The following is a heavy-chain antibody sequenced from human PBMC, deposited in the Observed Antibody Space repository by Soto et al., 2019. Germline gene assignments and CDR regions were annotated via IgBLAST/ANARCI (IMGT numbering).Heavy chain of an antibody. CDR3: ARDSWGDEGPGSSYRMDV. CDR1: GFALSSYA. V-gene: IGHV3-30-3*01. CDR2: ISYDGSNK. J-gene: IGHJ6*02. D-gene: IGHD2-2*01. Sequence: GGSLRLSFSAPGFALSSYAMHWVLHAPFKLLEWVAVISYDGSNKYYEDSVKGRFTISRDNSKNTLYLQMNSLRAEDTAVYYCARDSWGDEGPGSSYRMDVWGQATTLTTS.